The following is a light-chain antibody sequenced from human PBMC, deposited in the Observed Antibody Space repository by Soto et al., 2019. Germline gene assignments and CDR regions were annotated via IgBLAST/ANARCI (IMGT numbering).Light chain of an antibody. J-gene: IGKJ2*01. Sequence: EIVMTQSPATLSVSPGERATLSCRASQSVSSNLAWYQQKPGQAPRLLIYGASTRAIGIPARFSGSGSGTDFTFTFNSLHSEDSSVYFCQQYNGLPQTFGQGTKLEIQ. CDR1: QSVSSN. V-gene: IGKV3-15*01. CDR3: QQYNGLPQT. CDR2: GAS.